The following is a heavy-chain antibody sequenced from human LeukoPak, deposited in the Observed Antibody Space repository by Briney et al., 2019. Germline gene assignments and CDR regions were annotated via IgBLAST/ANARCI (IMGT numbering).Heavy chain of an antibody. D-gene: IGHD3-16*02. V-gene: IGHV3-48*01. Sequence: GGSLRLSCAASGFTFSSYSMNWVRQAPGKGLEWVSYISSSSSTVYYADSVKGRFTISRDNAKNSLYLQMNSLRAEDTAVYYCARGRRYYDYVWGSYREIDYWGQGTLVTVSS. CDR1: GFTFSSYS. CDR2: ISSSSSTV. CDR3: ARGRRYYDYVWGSYREIDY. J-gene: IGHJ4*02.